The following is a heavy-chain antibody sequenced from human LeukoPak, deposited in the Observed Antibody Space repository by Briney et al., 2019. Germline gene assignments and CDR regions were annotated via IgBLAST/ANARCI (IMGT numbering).Heavy chain of an antibody. CDR2: ISAYNGNT. D-gene: IGHD4-17*01. Sequence: ASVKVSCKASGYTFTSYGISWVRQAPGQGLEWMGWISAYNGNTNYAQKFQGRVTMTEDTSTDTAYMELSSLRSEDTAVYYCAPWVETATVTISWGQGTLVTVSS. V-gene: IGHV1-18*01. CDR1: GYTFTSYG. CDR3: APWVETATVTIS. J-gene: IGHJ4*02.